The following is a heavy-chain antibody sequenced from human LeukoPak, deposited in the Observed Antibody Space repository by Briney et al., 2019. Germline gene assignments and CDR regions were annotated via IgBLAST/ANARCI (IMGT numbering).Heavy chain of an antibody. D-gene: IGHD3-9*01. J-gene: IGHJ4*02. Sequence: GSLRLSCAASGFTFSSYAMSWIRQPPGKGLEWSGYIYYSGSAKCNPSLKSPVTISVDTSKNQFSLKLSSVTAADTAVHYCARHVGGCEYLTGYDYWGQGTLVSVSS. CDR2: IYYSGSA. V-gene: IGHV4-59*08. CDR1: GFTFSSYA. CDR3: ARHVGGCEYLTGYDY.